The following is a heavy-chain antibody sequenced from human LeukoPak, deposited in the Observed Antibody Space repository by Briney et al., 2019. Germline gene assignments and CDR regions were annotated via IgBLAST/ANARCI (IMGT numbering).Heavy chain of an antibody. J-gene: IGHJ4*02. CDR2: ITGSGSIT. D-gene: IGHD6-13*01. CDR3: TKTDGSNWSFDY. V-gene: IGHV3-23*01. CDR1: GFTFSSFA. Sequence: PGGSLRLSCAVSGFTFSSFAMNWVRQAPGKGLEWVSTITGSGSITYYADSVKGRFTISRDNSKNTLYLQMYSLRVEDTAVYYCTKTDGSNWSFDYWGQGTLVTVSS.